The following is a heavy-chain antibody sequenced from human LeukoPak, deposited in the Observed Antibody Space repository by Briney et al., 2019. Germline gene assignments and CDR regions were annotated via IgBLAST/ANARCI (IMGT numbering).Heavy chain of an antibody. CDR2: MNPNSGNT. D-gene: IGHD4-17*01. Sequence: ASVKVSCTASGYTFTSYDINWVRQATGQGLEWMGWMNPNSGNTGYAQKFQGRVTMTRNTSISTAYMELSSLRSEDTAVYYCARAVTLDDYGDWLFVYWGQGTLVTVSS. CDR3: ARAVTLDDYGDWLFVY. V-gene: IGHV1-8*01. J-gene: IGHJ4*02. CDR1: GYTFTSYD.